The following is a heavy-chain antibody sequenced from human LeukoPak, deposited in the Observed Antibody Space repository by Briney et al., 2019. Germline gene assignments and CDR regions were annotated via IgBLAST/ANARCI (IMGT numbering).Heavy chain of an antibody. CDR2: IFHSGST. D-gene: IGHD6-13*01. CDR3: ATGILAPAGALYYFDY. Sequence: TLSLTCAVSGDSISSDGHSWNWIRQPPGKGLEWIGYIFHSGSTYYNPSLKSRVTISVDRSKNQFSLKLTSVTAADTAVYYCATGILAPAGALYYFDYWGRGTLVTDSS. J-gene: IGHJ4*02. CDR1: GDSISSDGHS. V-gene: IGHV4-30-2*01.